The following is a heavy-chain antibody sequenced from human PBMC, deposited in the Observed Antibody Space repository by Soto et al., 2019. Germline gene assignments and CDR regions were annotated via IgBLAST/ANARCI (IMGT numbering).Heavy chain of an antibody. Sequence: QLQLQESGPGLLEPSETLSLTCTVSGGAIRNSIYYWGWIRQPPGKGLEWIGTIYYDGSVAYSPSLKSRVTLSVATSRNRFSVKINSVTAADTAVYFCARHRIAVAGPLDYWGQGTLVTVSS. V-gene: IGHV4-39*01. J-gene: IGHJ4*02. CDR2: IYYDGSV. D-gene: IGHD6-19*01. CDR1: GGAIRNSIYY. CDR3: ARHRIAVAGPLDY.